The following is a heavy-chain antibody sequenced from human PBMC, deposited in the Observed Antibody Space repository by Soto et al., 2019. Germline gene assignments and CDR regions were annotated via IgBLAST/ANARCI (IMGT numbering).Heavy chain of an antibody. V-gene: IGHV5-51*01. CDR1: GYSFTSYC. CDR3: ARYYSGMAI. J-gene: IGHJ6*01. CDR2: IYPGDSDT. Sequence: EELLKNSWRGAGYSFTSYCIGWVRQMPGKGLEWMGIIYPGDSDTRYSPSFQGQVTISADKSISTAYLQWSSLKAFDTAMYYSARYYSGMAIWVKGTTVTGSS.